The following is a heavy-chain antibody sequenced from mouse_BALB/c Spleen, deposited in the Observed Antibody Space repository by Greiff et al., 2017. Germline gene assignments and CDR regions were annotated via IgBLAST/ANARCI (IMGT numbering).Heavy chain of an antibody. V-gene: IGHV1-69*02. Sequence: VQLQQPGAELVKPGASVKLSCKASGYTFTSYWMHWVKQRPGQGLEWIGEIDPSDSYTNYNQKFKGKATLTVDKSSRTAYMQLSSLTSEDSAVYYCASRGYGNYDYYAMDYWGQGTSVTVSS. CDR2: IDPSDSYT. CDR3: ASRGYGNYDYYAMDY. D-gene: IGHD2-1*01. CDR1: GYTFTSYW. J-gene: IGHJ4*01.